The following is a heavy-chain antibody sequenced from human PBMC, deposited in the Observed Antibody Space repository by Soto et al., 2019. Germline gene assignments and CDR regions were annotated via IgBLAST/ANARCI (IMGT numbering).Heavy chain of an antibody. V-gene: IGHV3-74*01. CDR2: INADGTTT. D-gene: IGHD3-3*02. CDR1: GFTFSTYW. CDR3: ATVATHSYNWVDP. Sequence: EVHLVESGGGLVQPGGSLRLSCAASGFTFSTYWMHWVRQAPGKGLVWVSRINADGTTTTYADSVKGRFTISRDNAKNMLYLHMNSLRAEDTAVYFCATVATHSYNWVDPWGQGTLVTISS. J-gene: IGHJ5*02.